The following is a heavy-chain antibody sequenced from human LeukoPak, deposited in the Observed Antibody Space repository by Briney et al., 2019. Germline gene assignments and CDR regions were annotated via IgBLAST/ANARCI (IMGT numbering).Heavy chain of an antibody. CDR2: INPNSGGT. Sequence: ASVKVSCKASGYTFTGYYMHWVRQAPGQGLEWMGWINPNSGGTNYARKFQGRVTMTRDTSISTAYMELSRLRSDDTAVYYCATKGAPSDFDYWGQGTLVTVSS. J-gene: IGHJ4*02. V-gene: IGHV1-2*02. CDR1: GYTFTGYY. CDR3: ATKGAPSDFDY.